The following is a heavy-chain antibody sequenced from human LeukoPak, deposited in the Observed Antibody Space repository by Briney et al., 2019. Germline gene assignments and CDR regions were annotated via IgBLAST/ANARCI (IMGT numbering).Heavy chain of an antibody. J-gene: IGHJ4*02. CDR1: GFTFSGFW. D-gene: IGHD3-3*01. V-gene: IGHV3-7*03. CDR3: ASKGGTHFDFWRGYGY. Sequence: PGGSLRLSCAVSGFTFSGFWMSWSRQAPGKGLEWVASINSDGSEGYYADSVKGRFNISRDNSKNTLYLQMNSLRAEDTAVYYCASKGGTHFDFWRGYGYWGQGTLVTVSS. CDR2: INSDGSEG.